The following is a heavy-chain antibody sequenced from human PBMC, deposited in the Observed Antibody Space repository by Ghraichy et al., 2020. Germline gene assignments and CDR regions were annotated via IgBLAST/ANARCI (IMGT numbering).Heavy chain of an antibody. CDR1: GYTFTSYY. J-gene: IGHJ5*02. V-gene: IGHV1-46*01. Sequence: ASVKVSCKASGYTFTSYYMHWVRQAPGQGLEWMGIINPSGGGTRYAQKFQGRVTMTRDTSTSTVYMELSSLRSEDTAVYYCARGSTGADGFDPWGQGTLVTVSS. CDR3: ARGSTGADGFDP. D-gene: IGHD2-2*01. CDR2: INPSGGGT.